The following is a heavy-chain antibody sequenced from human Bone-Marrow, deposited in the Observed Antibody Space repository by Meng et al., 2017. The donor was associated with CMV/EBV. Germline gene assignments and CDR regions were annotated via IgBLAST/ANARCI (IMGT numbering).Heavy chain of an antibody. D-gene: IGHD1-26*01. J-gene: IGHJ6*02. Sequence: GESLKISCAASGFTFSSYGMNWVRQAPGKGLEWVSSISASSTYIYYADSVKGRFTISRDNAKNMVHLQMNSLRGEDTAEYYCAKGRGGFFYYGVDVWGQGTTVTVSS. CDR1: GFTFSSYG. CDR3: AKGRGGFFYYGVDV. CDR2: ISASSTYI. V-gene: IGHV3-21*04.